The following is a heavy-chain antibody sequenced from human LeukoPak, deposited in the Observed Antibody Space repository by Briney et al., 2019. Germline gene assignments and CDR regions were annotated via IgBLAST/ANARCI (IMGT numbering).Heavy chain of an antibody. D-gene: IGHD6-19*01. CDR1: GGSFSGYY. V-gene: IGHV4-34*01. CDR2: INHSGST. Sequence: SETLSLTCAVYGGSFSGYYWSWIRQPPGKGLEWIGEINHSGSTNYNPSLKSRVTISVDTSKNQFFLELSSVTAADTAVYYCARGAAVAGTSYYYYGMDVWGQGTTVTVSS. J-gene: IGHJ6*02. CDR3: ARGAAVAGTSYYYYGMDV.